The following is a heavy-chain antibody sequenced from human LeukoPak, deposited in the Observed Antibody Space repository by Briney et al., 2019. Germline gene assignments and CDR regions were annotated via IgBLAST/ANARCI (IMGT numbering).Heavy chain of an antibody. V-gene: IGHV3-23*01. J-gene: IGHJ4*02. CDR3: AKVRYSNPRAPLDY. D-gene: IGHD4-11*01. CDR1: GFTFGSYA. CDR2: ISGSGT. Sequence: PGGSLRLSCVASGFTFGSYAMSWVRQAPERGLQWVSGISGSGTYYADFAKGRFTISRDNSKNTLYLQMNSLRAEDTAVYYCAKVRYSNPRAPLDYWGQGTLVTVSS.